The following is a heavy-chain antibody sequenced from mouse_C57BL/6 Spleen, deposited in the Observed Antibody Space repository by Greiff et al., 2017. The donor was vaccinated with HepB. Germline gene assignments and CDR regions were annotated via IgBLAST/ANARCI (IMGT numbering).Heavy chain of an antibody. V-gene: IGHV12-3*01. CDR2: ITHSGET. J-gene: IGHJ4*01. Sequence: QLQESGPGLVKPSQSLFLTCSITGFPITSGYYWIWIRQSPGKPLEWMGYITHSGETFYNPSLQSPISITRETSKNQFFLQLNSLTTEDTAMYYCAVGRSYYYAMDYWGQGTSVTVSS. CDR3: AVGRSYYYAMDY. D-gene: IGHD1-1*01. CDR1: GFPITSGYY.